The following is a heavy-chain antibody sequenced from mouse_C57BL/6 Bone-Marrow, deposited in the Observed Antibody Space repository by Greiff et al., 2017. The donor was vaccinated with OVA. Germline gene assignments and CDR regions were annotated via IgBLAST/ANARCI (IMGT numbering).Heavy chain of an antibody. CDR3: ARCDYYAWFAY. V-gene: IGHV1-69*01. CDR1: GYTFTSYW. D-gene: IGHD1-1*01. CDR2: IDPSDSYT. J-gene: IGHJ3*01. Sequence: QVQLQQPGAELVMPGASVKLSCKASGYTFTSYWMHWVKQRPGQGLEWIGEIDPSDSYTNYNQKFKGKSTLTVDKSSSTAYMQLSSLTSEDSAVYYCARCDYYAWFAYWGQGTLVTVSA.